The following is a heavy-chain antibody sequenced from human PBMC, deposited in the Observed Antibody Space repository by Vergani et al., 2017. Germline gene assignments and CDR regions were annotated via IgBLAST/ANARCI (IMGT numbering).Heavy chain of an antibody. CDR1: GGSISSGDYY. D-gene: IGHD3-10*01. CDR3: ARVGVVRGVSYYYYYYGMDV. V-gene: IGHV4-30-4*08. J-gene: IGHJ6*02. CDR2: IYYSGST. Sequence: QLQLQESGPGLVKPSETLSLTCTVSGGSISSGDYYWSWIRQPPGKGLEWIGYIYYSGSTYYNPSLKSRVTISVDTSKNQFSLKLSSVTAADTAVYYCARVGVVRGVSYYYYYYGMDVWGQGTTVTVSS.